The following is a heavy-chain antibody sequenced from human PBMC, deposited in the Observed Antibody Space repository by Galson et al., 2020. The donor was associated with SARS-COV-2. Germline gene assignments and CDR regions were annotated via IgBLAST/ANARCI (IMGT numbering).Heavy chain of an antibody. CDR3: AREEYYYDSSGYYS. V-gene: IGHV4-61*02. Sequence: SETLSLTCTVSGGSISSGSYYWSWIRQPAGKGLEWIGRIYTSGSTNYNPSLKSRVTISVDTSKNQFSLKLSSVTAADTAVYYCAREEYYYDSSGYYSWGQGTLVTVSS. J-gene: IGHJ4*02. D-gene: IGHD3-22*01. CDR2: IYTSGST. CDR1: GGSISSGSYY.